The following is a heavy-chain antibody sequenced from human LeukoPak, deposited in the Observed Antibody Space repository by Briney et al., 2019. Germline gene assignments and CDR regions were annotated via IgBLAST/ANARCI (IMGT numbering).Heavy chain of an antibody. CDR1: GDSVSSNSAA. CDR3: AREEWLLLKYYYYYYMDV. CDR2: TYYRSKWYN. J-gene: IGHJ6*03. Sequence: PSQTLSLTCAISGDSVSSNSAAWNWIRQSPSRGLEWLGRTYYRSKWYNDYAVSVKSRITINSDTSKNQFSLQLNSVTPEDTAVYYCAREEWLLLKYYYYYYMDVWGKGTTVTVSS. D-gene: IGHD3-22*01. V-gene: IGHV6-1*01.